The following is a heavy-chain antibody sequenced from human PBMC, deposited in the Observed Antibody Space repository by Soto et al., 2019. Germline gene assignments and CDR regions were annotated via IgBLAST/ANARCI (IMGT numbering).Heavy chain of an antibody. D-gene: IGHD6-13*01. CDR2: INSDASTT. J-gene: IGHJ4*02. Sequence: EVQLVESGGGLVQPGVSLRLSCAASGFTFSSFWMYWVRQAPGKGLVWVSRINSDASTTSYADSVKGRFTISRDNAKNPAYMQMTSLTAAAPGLYYWARLPPAGGGGQLVLDYWGQGTLVTVSS. CDR1: GFTFSSFW. V-gene: IGHV3-74*01. CDR3: ARLPPAGGGGQLVLDY.